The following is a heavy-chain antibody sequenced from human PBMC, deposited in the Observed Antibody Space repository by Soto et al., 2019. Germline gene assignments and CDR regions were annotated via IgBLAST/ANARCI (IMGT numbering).Heavy chain of an antibody. D-gene: IGHD6-13*01. J-gene: IGHJ3*02. CDR3: ARRYSSAFDI. CDR1: GGSINSYY. V-gene: IGHV4-59*08. CDR2: IYYSGST. Sequence: SETLSLTCTVSGGSINSYYWSWIRQPPGKGLEWIGYIYYSGSTNYNPSLKSRVTISVDTSKNQFSLKLSSVTAADTAVYYCARRYSSAFDIWGQGTMVTVSS.